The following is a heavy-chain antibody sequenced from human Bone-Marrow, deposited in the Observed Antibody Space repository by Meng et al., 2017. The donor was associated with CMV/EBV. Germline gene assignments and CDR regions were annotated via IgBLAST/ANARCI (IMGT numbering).Heavy chain of an antibody. CDR3: ASAMVRTVTTYYYYLYCLDV. D-gene: IGHD3-10*01. CDR2: IIPMNDKA. J-gene: IGHJ6*01. Sequence: SAKVSCKASGGTFISYAFSRGLQAPGQGLEWMGGIIPMNDKAHYAQKFQGIVTITADKPTSTAYMELCSLKSDDTAVYYGASAMVRTVTTYYYYLYCLDVWGQGTTVTVSS. CDR1: GGTFISYA. V-gene: IGHV1-69*10.